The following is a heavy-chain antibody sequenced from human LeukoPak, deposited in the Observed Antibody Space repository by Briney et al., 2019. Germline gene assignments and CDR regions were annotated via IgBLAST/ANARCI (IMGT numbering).Heavy chain of an antibody. J-gene: IGHJ4*02. CDR2: ISSSSSTI. D-gene: IGHD1-26*01. V-gene: IGHV3-48*04. CDR1: GFTFSSYS. Sequence: GGSLRLSCAASGFTFSSYSMNWVRQAPGKGLEWLSYISSSSSTIYDADSVKGRFTISRDNAKNSLYLQMNSLRAEDTAAYYCARDTPDLETHSGTFDYWGQGTLVTVSS. CDR3: ARDTPDLETHSGTFDY.